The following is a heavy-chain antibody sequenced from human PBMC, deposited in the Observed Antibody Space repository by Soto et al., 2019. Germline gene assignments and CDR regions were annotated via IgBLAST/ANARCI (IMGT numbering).Heavy chain of an antibody. CDR2: IIPILGIA. D-gene: IGHD3-16*02. Sequence: SVKVSCKASGGTFSSYTISWVRQAPGQGLEWMGRIIPILGIANYAQKFQGRVTITADKSTSTAYMELSSLRSEDTAVYYCARALSEGSYYYYYMDVWGKGTTVTAP. CDR3: ARALSEGSYYYYYMDV. CDR1: GGTFSSYT. V-gene: IGHV1-69*02. J-gene: IGHJ6*03.